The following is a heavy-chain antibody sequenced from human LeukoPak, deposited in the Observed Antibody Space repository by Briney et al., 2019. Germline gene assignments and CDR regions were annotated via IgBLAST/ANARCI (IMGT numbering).Heavy chain of an antibody. J-gene: IGHJ4*02. CDR3: ARRSWSGYEHDS. V-gene: IGHV4-4*09. CDR2: IYTSGST. Sequence: SETLSLTCTVSGGSISSYYWSWIRQPPGKGLEWIGYIYTSGSTNYNPSLKSRVTISVDTSKNQFSLKLSSVTAADTAVYYCARRSWSGYEHDSWGQGTLVTVSS. CDR1: GGSISSYY. D-gene: IGHD3-3*01.